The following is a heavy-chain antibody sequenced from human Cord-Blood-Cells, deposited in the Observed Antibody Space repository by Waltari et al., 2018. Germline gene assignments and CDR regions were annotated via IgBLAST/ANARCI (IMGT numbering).Heavy chain of an antibody. J-gene: IGHJ3*02. D-gene: IGHD6-6*01. Sequence: FTSYDINWVRQATGQGLEWMGWMNPNSGNTGYAQKFQGRVTITRNTSISTAYMELSSLRSEDTAVYYCAFRPFYSSSSAFDIWGQGTMVTVSS. V-gene: IGHV1-8*03. CDR1: FTSYD. CDR3: AFRPFYSSSSAFDI. CDR2: MNPNSGNT.